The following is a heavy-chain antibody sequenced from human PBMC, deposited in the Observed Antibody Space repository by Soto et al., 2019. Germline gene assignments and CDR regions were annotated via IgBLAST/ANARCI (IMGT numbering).Heavy chain of an antibody. Sequence: QVQLVQSGAEVKKPGASVKVSCKASGYTFTSYGISWVRQAPGQGLEWMGWISAYNGNTNYAQKLRGRVTMTTDTSTSTAYMELRSLRSDDTAVYYCARKGSGWYGYYYYYGMDVWGQGTTVTVSS. D-gene: IGHD6-19*01. CDR3: ARKGSGWYGYYYYYGMDV. J-gene: IGHJ6*02. CDR2: ISAYNGNT. V-gene: IGHV1-18*01. CDR1: GYTFTSYG.